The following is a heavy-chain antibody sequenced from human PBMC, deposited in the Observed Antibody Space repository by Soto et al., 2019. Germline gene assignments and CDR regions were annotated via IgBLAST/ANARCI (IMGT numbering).Heavy chain of an antibody. CDR3: AREESGYSYGYVYYYYGMDV. CDR1: GGTFSSYA. D-gene: IGHD5-18*01. Sequence: SVKVSCKTSGGTFSSYAIIWVRQAPGQGLEWMGGIIPIFGTANYAQKFQGRVTITADESTSTAYMELSSLRSEDTAVYYCAREESGYSYGYVYYYYGMDVWGQGTTVTVSS. J-gene: IGHJ6*02. CDR2: IIPIFGTA. V-gene: IGHV1-69*13.